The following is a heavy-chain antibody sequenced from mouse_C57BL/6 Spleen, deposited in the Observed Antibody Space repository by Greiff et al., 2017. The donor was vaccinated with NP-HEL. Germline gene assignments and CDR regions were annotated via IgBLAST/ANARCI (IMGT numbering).Heavy chain of an antibody. Sequence: VQLQQSVAELVRPGASVKLSCTASGFNINNTYMHWVKQRPEQGLEWIGRIDPANGNTKYAPKFQGKATITADTSSNTAYLQLSSLTSEDTAIYYCARLGAYDYDRDAMDYWGQGTSVTVSS. CDR2: IDPANGNT. V-gene: IGHV14-3*01. D-gene: IGHD2-4*01. J-gene: IGHJ4*01. CDR3: ARLGAYDYDRDAMDY. CDR1: GFNINNTY.